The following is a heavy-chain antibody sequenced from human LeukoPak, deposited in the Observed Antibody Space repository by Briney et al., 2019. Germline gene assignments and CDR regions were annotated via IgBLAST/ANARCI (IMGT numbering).Heavy chain of an antibody. CDR3: AREAWANVDY. D-gene: IGHD1-26*01. Sequence: GGSLRLSCAASGFTFSSYAMSWVRQAPGKGLEWVSAISGSGGSTYYADSVKGRFTISRDNAENSLYLQMNSLRVEDTAVYYCAREAWANVDYWGQGTLVTVPS. V-gene: IGHV3-23*01. CDR1: GFTFSSYA. CDR2: ISGSGGST. J-gene: IGHJ4*02.